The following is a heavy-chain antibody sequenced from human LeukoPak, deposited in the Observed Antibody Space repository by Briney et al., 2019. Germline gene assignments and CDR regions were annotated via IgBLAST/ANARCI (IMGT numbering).Heavy chain of an antibody. J-gene: IGHJ4*02. D-gene: IGHD4-23*01. CDR1: GGSISSSNW. Sequence: SETLSLTCAVSGGSISSSNWWGWVRQPPGKGLEWIGEIYHSGSTNHNPSLKSRVTISVDKSKNQFSLKLSSVTAADTAVYYCARVGHYGGNSGTQSDYWGQGTLVTVSS. CDR2: IYHSGST. CDR3: ARVGHYGGNSGTQSDY. V-gene: IGHV4-4*02.